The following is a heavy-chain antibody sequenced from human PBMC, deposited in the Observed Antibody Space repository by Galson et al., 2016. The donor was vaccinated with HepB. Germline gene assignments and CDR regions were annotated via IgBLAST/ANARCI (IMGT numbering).Heavy chain of an antibody. CDR2: IYHSGSA. J-gene: IGHJ6*02. CDR3: ARDARSNYNSYGMDV. D-gene: IGHD6-6*01. CDR1: GGSISGSNW. Sequence: LSLTCAVSGGSISGSNWWRWVRQPPGKGLQWIGEIYHSGSANKNPSLKSRVTISVDKSKNQFSLSLTSVTAADTAVYYCARDARSNYNSYGMDVWGQGTTVTVSS. V-gene: IGHV4-4*02.